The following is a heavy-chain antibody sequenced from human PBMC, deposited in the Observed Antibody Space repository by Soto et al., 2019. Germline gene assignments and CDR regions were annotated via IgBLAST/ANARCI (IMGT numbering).Heavy chain of an antibody. D-gene: IGHD2-2*01. Sequence: QVQLVDSGGSVVQPGRSLRLSCAASGFPFSSYAMHWVRQAPGKGLEWVALISYDGSNKYYTDSVTGRFTISRDNSKNTLYLQMNSLRAEDTAVYYCASGGYCTSNSCYLNWFDPWGQGTLVTVSS. V-gene: IGHV3-30-3*01. CDR1: GFPFSSYA. CDR3: ASGGYCTSNSCYLNWFDP. J-gene: IGHJ5*02. CDR2: ISYDGSNK.